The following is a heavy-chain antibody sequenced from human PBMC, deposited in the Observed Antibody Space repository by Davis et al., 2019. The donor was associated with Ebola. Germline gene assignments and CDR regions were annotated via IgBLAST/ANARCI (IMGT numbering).Heavy chain of an antibody. CDR2: IYYSGST. D-gene: IGHD6-19*01. Sequence: SETLSLTCTVSGGSVSSGSYYWSWIRQPPGKGLEWIGYIYYSGSTNYNPSLKSRVTISVDTSKNQFSLKLSSVTAADTAVYYCARGGDSCGWYWYFDLWGRGTLVTVSS. V-gene: IGHV4-61*01. CDR3: ARGGDSCGWYWYFDL. CDR1: GGSVSSGSYY. J-gene: IGHJ2*01.